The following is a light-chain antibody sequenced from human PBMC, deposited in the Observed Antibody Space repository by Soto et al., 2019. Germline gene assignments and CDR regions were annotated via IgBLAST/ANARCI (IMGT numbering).Light chain of an antibody. J-gene: IGKJ1*01. CDR3: QQYGSSPRT. CDR2: GAS. V-gene: IGKV3-20*01. CDR1: QNISNNY. Sequence: EIVLTQSPGTLSLSPGERATLSCRASQNISNNYLTWYQQKPGQAPRLLIYGASSRVTGIPDRFSGSGSGTDFTLTISRLDPEDFAVFYCQQYGSSPRTFGQGTKVEIK.